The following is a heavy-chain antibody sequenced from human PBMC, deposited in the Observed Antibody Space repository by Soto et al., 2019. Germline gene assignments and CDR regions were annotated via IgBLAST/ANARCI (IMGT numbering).Heavy chain of an antibody. J-gene: IGHJ4*02. V-gene: IGHV3-74*01. CDR1: GFTFSSYW. Sequence: EVQLVESGGGLVQPGESLTLSCAASGFTFSSYWMHWVRQATGKGLVWVSRIKSDGSGTYYADSVKGRLTISRDNARNTLYLQIDRLRVEDTAVYFCGRGDGDHYDGNGYLCRHWGQGTLVTVSS. CDR3: GRGDGDHYDGNGYLCRH. D-gene: IGHD3-22*01. CDR2: IKSDGSGT.